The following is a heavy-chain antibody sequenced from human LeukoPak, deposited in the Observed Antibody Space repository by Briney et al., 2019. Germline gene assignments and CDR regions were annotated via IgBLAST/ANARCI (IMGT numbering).Heavy chain of an antibody. D-gene: IGHD3-22*01. J-gene: IGHJ3*01. CDR3: ARMEEITMTLDV. CDR2: IDWDDEK. Sequence: SGPALVKATQTLTLTCTFSGFSFTTIGVSLNWIRQPPRKTQEWLARIDWDDEKFYNTPLRTRLTISKDTSKNQVVLTMTNMDPVDTGTYYCARMEEITMTLDVWGPGTMVTVSS. V-gene: IGHV2-70*04. CDR1: GFSFTTIGVS.